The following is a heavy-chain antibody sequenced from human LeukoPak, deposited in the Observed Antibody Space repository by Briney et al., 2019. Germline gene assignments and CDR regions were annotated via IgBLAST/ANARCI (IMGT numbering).Heavy chain of an antibody. CDR1: GFTVSSYG. J-gene: IGHJ4*02. CDR3: ARAFPRITMVRGVITPPYFDY. CDR2: IWYDGSNK. Sequence: PGGSLRLSCAASGFTVSSYGMHWVRQAPGKGLEWVAVIWYDGSNKYYADSVKGRFTISRDNSKNTLYLQMNSLRAEDTAVYYCARAFPRITMVRGVITPPYFDYWGQGTLVTVSS. V-gene: IGHV3-33*01. D-gene: IGHD3-10*01.